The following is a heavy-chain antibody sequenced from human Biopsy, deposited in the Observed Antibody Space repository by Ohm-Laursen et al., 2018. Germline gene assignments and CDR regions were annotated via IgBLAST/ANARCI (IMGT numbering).Heavy chain of an antibody. J-gene: IGHJ3*01. CDR2: ISPNRGGT. V-gene: IGHV1-2*02. CDR1: GYAVNDYF. CDR3: ARDIMNRIAGLVARSDVFDV. D-gene: IGHD3-16*01. Sequence: GASVKVSCKGSGYAVNDYFLHWLRQAPGQGPGWMGGISPNRGGTNYAQKFQGRVTMKTDTSTSTVYLELRRLISDDTAVYFCARDIMNRIAGLVARSDVFDVWGQGTLVTVSS.